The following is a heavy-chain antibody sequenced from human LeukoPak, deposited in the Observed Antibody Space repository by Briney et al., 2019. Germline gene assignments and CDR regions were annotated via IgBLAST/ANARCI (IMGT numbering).Heavy chain of an antibody. J-gene: IGHJ3*02. Sequence: GASVKVSCKASGYTFTSYGISWVRQAPGQGLEWMGWISAYNGNTNYAQKFQGRVTITADESTSTAYMELSSLRSEDTAVYYCARDPFYCGGDCYSREDAFDIWGQGTMVTVSS. V-gene: IGHV1-18*01. CDR2: ISAYNGNT. D-gene: IGHD2-21*02. CDR3: ARDPFYCGGDCYSREDAFDI. CDR1: GYTFTSYG.